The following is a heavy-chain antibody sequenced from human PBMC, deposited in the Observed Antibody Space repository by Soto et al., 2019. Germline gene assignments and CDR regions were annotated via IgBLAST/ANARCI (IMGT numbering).Heavy chain of an antibody. Sequence: GGSLRLSCAGSGFTFTDYSMIWVRQAPGKGLEWISYMSSTSNIAYYVDSVNGRFTTSRDNDKNSLYLQMNSLRDEDTAVYYCASCYGDYEFPCEYWGPGTMLTVYS. CDR1: GFTFTDYS. V-gene: IGHV3-48*02. D-gene: IGHD4-17*01. CDR2: MSSTSNIA. J-gene: IGHJ4*02. CDR3: ASCYGDYEFPCEY.